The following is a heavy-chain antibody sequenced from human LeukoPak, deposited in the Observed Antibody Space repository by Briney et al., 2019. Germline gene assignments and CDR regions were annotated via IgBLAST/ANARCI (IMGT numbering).Heavy chain of an antibody. V-gene: IGHV1-24*01. Sequence: ASVKVSCKASGYTFTSYGISWVRQAPGKGLEWMGGFDPEDGETIYAQKFQGRVTMTEDTSTDTAYVELSSLTSDDTAVYYCASRSSTVAKFPFHYWGQGTLVTVSS. CDR1: GYTFTSYG. D-gene: IGHD4-17*01. J-gene: IGHJ4*02. CDR2: FDPEDGET. CDR3: ASRSSTVAKFPFHY.